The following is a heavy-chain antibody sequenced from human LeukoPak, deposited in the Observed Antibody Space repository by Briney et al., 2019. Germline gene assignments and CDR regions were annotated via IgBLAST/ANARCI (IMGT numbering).Heavy chain of an antibody. Sequence: GGSLRLSCEVSGFPVRSRYMTWVRQPPGKGLECVAVIYGGGTTYHIDSVKGRFTISRDISKSTMYLEMSNLGVEDTAIYYCASLEGGPSDGRWGQGTLVTVSS. CDR2: IYGGGTT. CDR3: ASLEGGPSDGR. V-gene: IGHV3-53*01. CDR1: GFPVRSRY. J-gene: IGHJ4*02. D-gene: IGHD3-3*01.